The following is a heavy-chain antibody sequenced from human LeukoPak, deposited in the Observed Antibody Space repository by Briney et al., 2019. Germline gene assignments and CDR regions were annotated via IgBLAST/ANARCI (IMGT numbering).Heavy chain of an antibody. CDR2: ISSSGSTI. V-gene: IGHV3-11*01. CDR1: GFTFSDYY. D-gene: IGHD2-2*01. Sequence: GGSLRLSCAASGFTFSDYYMSWIRQAPGKGLEWVSYISSSGSTIYYADSVKGRFTISRNNSKNTLYLQMNSLRAEDTAVYYCAKRRSAAADYSLDYWGQGTLVTVSS. J-gene: IGHJ4*02. CDR3: AKRRSAAADYSLDY.